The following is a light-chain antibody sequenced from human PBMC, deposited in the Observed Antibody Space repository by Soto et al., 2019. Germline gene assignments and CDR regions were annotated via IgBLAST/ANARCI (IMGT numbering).Light chain of an antibody. Sequence: QSVLTQPPSASGTPGQTVTISCSGGSSNIGSNYVYWYHQLPGAAPRILMYSDEQRPSGGPDRCSGSKSGTAASLAISGLRAEDEADYYCAAWDDNLSGLVFGGGTKVTVL. CDR2: SDE. CDR1: SSNIGSNY. J-gene: IGLJ2*01. V-gene: IGLV1-47*02. CDR3: AAWDDNLSGLV.